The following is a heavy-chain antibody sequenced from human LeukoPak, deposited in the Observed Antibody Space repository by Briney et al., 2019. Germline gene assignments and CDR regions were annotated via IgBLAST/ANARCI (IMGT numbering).Heavy chain of an antibody. CDR1: GFTFTSSA. D-gene: IGHD3-22*01. V-gene: IGHV1-58*02. CDR3: AAGWYYYDSSGYSGWDY. J-gene: IGHJ4*02. CDR2: IVVGSGNT. Sequence: ASVKVSCKASGFTFTSSAMQWVRQARGQRLEWIGWIVVGSGNTNYAQKFQERVTITRDMSTSTAYMELSSLRSEDTAVYYCAAGWYYYDSSGYSGWDYWGQGTLVTVSS.